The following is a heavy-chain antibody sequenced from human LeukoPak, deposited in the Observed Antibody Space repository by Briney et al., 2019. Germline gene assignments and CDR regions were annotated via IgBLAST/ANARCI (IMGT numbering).Heavy chain of an antibody. Sequence: EASVKVSCKASGYTFSSYAISWVRQAPGQGLEWMGGIIPIFGTANYAQKFQGRVTITADESTSTAYMELSSLRSEDTAVYYCARMLSYYDSSGYSLLDYWGQGTLVTVSS. CDR3: ARMLSYYDSSGYSLLDY. J-gene: IGHJ4*02. CDR1: GYTFSSYA. D-gene: IGHD3-22*01. CDR2: IIPIFGTA. V-gene: IGHV1-69*13.